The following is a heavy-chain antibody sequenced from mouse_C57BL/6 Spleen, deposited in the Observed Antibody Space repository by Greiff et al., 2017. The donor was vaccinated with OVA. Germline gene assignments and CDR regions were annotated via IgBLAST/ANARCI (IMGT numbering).Heavy chain of an antibody. CDR2: IYPGSGST. V-gene: IGHV1-55*01. D-gene: IGHD1-1*01. CDR1: GYTFTSYW. J-gene: IGHJ4*01. CDR3: ARYYYGSSVYAMDY. Sequence: VKLQQPGAELVKPGASVKMSCKASGYTFTSYWITWVKQRPGQGLEWIGDIYPGSGSTNYNEKFKSKATLTVDTSSSTAYMQLSSLTSEDSAVYYCARYYYGSSVYAMDYWGQGTSVTVSS.